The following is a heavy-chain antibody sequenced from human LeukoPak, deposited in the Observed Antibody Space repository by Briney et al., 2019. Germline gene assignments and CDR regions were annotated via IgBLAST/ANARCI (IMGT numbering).Heavy chain of an antibody. CDR2: INPSGGST. Sequence: ASVKVSCKASGYTFTSYYMHWVRQAPGQGLEWMGIINPSGGSTSYAQKFQDRVTMTRDTSTNTVYMELSSLRSEDTAVYFCARGLFDYYGSGSYYNYFDYWGQGTLVTVSS. CDR3: ARGLFDYYGSGSYYNYFDY. J-gene: IGHJ4*02. D-gene: IGHD3-10*01. CDR1: GYTFTSYY. V-gene: IGHV1-46*01.